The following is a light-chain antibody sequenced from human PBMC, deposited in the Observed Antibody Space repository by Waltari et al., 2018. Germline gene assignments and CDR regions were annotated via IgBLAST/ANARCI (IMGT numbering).Light chain of an antibody. CDR3: QQYSNWPLT. CDR1: QSVSSS. Sequence: EIVLTQSPATLSLSPGERATLSCRASQSVSSSLAWYQQKPGQAPRLLIYGASTRATGIPDRFSGSGSGTDLTLTLSSLEPEDFAVYDCQQYSNWPLTFGGGTKVEIK. J-gene: IGKJ4*01. CDR2: GAS. V-gene: IGKV3-15*01.